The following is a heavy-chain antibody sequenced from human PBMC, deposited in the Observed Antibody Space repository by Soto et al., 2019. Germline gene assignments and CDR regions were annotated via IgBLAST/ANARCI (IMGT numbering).Heavy chain of an antibody. V-gene: IGHV3-23*01. CDR1: GFTFSSYA. CDR2: ISGSGGST. CDR3: AKDRGPGRAYYYGMDV. J-gene: IGHJ6*02. Sequence: GGSLGLSCAASGFTFSSYAMSWVRKAPGKGLEWVSAISGSGGSTYYADSVKGRFTISRDNSKNTLYLQMNSLRAEDTAVYYCAKDRGPGRAYYYGMDVWGQGTTVTVSS.